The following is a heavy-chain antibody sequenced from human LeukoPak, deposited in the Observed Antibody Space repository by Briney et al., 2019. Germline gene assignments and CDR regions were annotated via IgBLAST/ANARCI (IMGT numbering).Heavy chain of an antibody. J-gene: IGHJ4*02. Sequence: GGSLRLSCAASGFTFSSYWMSWVRQAPGKGLEWVANIRQDGSEKYYVDSVKGRFTISRDNAKNSLYLQMNSLRAEDTAVYYCARGGHYDFWSGYYHYFDYWGQGTLVTVSS. V-gene: IGHV3-7*01. D-gene: IGHD3-3*01. CDR1: GFTFSSYW. CDR2: IRQDGSEK. CDR3: ARGGHYDFWSGYYHYFDY.